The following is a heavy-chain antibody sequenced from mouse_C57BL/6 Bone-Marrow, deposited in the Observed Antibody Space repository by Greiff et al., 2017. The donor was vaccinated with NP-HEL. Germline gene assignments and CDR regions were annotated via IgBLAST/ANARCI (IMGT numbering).Heavy chain of an antibody. CDR2: INPSSGYT. CDR3: ARWSDDSSFYAMDY. CDR1: GYTFTSYT. V-gene: IGHV1-4*01. D-gene: IGHD2-12*01. J-gene: IGHJ4*01. Sequence: QVQLQQSGAELARPGASVKMSCKASGYTFTSYTMHWVKQRPGQGLEWIGYINPSSGYTKYNQKFKDKATLTAAKSSSTAYMQLSSLTSEDAAVYYCARWSDDSSFYAMDYWGQGTSVTVSS.